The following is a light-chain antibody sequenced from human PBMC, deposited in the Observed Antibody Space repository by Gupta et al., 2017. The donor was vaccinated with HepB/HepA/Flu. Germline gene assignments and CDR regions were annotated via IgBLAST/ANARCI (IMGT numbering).Light chain of an antibody. J-gene: IGKJ1*01. CDR2: KVS. CDR3: MQGTHWPPT. V-gene: IGKV2-30*01. CDR1: QSLLYSDGNTY. Sequence: EVVVTQSPLSLPVTLGQPASISCRSSQSLLYSDGNTYLNWFHQRPGQSPRRLIYKVSNRDSGIPDRFSGSGSGTDFTLKSSRVEAEDVGVYYCMQGTHWPPTFGQGTKVESK.